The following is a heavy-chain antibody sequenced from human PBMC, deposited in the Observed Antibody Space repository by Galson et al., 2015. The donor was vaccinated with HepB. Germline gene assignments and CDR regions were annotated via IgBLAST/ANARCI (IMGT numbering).Heavy chain of an antibody. V-gene: IGHV4-4*07. J-gene: IGHJ6*02. CDR3: ARDGSDSGYHGMDI. CDR2: LYSSGGS. CDR1: GGPISSYY. Sequence: SETLSLTCTVSGGPISSYYWSWIRQPAGKGLEWIGRLYSSGGSNYNPSLRNRVDMSVETSKNQFSLKLTSVTAADTAVYYCARDGSDSGYHGMDIWGPGTTVTVSS. D-gene: IGHD4-17*01.